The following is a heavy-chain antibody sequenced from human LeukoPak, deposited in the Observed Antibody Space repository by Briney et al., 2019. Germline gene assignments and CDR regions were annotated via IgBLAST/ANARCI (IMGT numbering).Heavy chain of an antibody. Sequence: ASVKVSCKASGYTFTSYAMNWVRQAPGQGLEWMVWINTNTGNPTYAQGFTGRFVFSLDTSVSTAYLQISSLKTEDTAVYYCARAYQRLGQLSLPDYWGQGTLVTVSS. J-gene: IGHJ4*02. CDR3: ARAYQRLGQLSLPDY. D-gene: IGHD3-16*02. V-gene: IGHV7-4-1*02. CDR1: GYTFTSYA. CDR2: INTNTGNP.